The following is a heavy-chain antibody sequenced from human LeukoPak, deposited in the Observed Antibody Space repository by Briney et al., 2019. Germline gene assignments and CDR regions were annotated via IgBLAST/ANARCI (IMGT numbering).Heavy chain of an antibody. CDR2: IWYDGSNK. J-gene: IGHJ6*02. Sequence: GGSLRLSCAASGFTFGSYGMHWVRQAPGKGLEWVAVIWYDGSNKYYADSVKGRFTISRDNSKNTLYLQMNSLRAEDTAVYYCARDRIAAARAYYGMDVWGQGTTVTVSS. CDR3: ARDRIAAARAYYGMDV. CDR1: GFTFGSYG. D-gene: IGHD6-13*01. V-gene: IGHV3-33*01.